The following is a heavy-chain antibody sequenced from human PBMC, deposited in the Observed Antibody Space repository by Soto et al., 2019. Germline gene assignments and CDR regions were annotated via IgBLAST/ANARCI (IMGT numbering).Heavy chain of an antibody. Sequence: SPTLSLTCAISGDSVSSNSAAWNWIRQSPSRGLEWLGRTYYRSKWYNDYAVSVKSRITINPDTSKNQFSLQLNSVTPEDTAVYYCAREVEYCSSTSCYRYYYYYYMDVWGKGTTVTVSS. CDR2: TYYRSKWYN. D-gene: IGHD2-2*01. V-gene: IGHV6-1*01. CDR1: GDSVSSNSAA. J-gene: IGHJ6*03. CDR3: AREVEYCSSTSCYRYYYYYYMDV.